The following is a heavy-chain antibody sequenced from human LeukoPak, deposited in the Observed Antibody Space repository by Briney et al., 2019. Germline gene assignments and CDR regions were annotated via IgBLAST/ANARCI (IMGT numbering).Heavy chain of an antibody. CDR3: ARGQYLVY. CDR1: GGSISSGSYY. Sequence: LSLTCTVSGGSISSGSYYWSWIRQPAGKGLEWIGSIYHSGSTYYNPSLKSRVTISVDTSKNQFSLKLSSVTAADTAVYYCARGQYLVYWGQGTLVTVSS. J-gene: IGHJ4*02. D-gene: IGHD2-2*01. CDR2: IYHSGST. V-gene: IGHV4-61*02.